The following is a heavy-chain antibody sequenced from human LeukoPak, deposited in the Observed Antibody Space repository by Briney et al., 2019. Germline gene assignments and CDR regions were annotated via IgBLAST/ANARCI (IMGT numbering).Heavy chain of an antibody. D-gene: IGHD2-21*01. CDR1: GFTFSSYE. CDR3: ARVPYSYYFDY. Sequence: GALRLSCAASGFTFSSYEMNWVRQAPGKGLEWVSYISSSGSTIYYADSVKGRFTISRDNAKNSLYLQMNSLRAEDTAVYYCARVPYSYYFDYWGQGTLVTVSS. V-gene: IGHV3-48*03. J-gene: IGHJ4*02. CDR2: ISSSGSTI.